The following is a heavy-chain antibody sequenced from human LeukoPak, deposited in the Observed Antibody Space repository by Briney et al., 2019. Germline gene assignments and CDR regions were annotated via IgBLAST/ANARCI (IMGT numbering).Heavy chain of an antibody. CDR3: ARGLYYYDRSTYDDFDY. D-gene: IGHD3-22*01. CDR2: VNPNDGTR. J-gene: IGHJ4*02. V-gene: IGHV1-46*01. Sequence: ASVKVSCKASGYPFSTYWLHWVRQAPGQGLEWMGFVNPNDGTRIYAQKFQGRITMTRDTSTNTVFMELSSLRSEDTAVYYCARGLYYYDRSTYDDFDYWGQGTLVTVSS. CDR1: GYPFSTYW.